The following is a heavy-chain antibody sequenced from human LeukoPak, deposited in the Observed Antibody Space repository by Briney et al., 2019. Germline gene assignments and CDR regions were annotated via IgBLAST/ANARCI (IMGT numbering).Heavy chain of an antibody. J-gene: IGHJ4*02. D-gene: IGHD6-13*01. Sequence: SETLSLTCAVYGGSFSGYYWSWIRQPPGKGLEWIGEINHSGSTNYNPSLKSRVTISVDTSKNQFSLKLSSVTAADTAVYYCARDTAAAQPPDYWGQGTLVTVSS. CDR2: INHSGST. CDR1: GGSFSGYY. CDR3: ARDTAAAQPPDY. V-gene: IGHV4-34*01.